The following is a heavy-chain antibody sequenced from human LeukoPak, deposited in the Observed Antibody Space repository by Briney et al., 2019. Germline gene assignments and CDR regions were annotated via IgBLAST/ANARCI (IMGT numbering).Heavy chain of an antibody. Sequence: PGGSLRLSCAASGFTFSSYGMHWVRQAPGKGLEWVAVISYDGSNKYYADSVKGRFTISRDNSKNTLYLQMSSLRAEDTAVYYCAKFNPGFDYWGQGTLVTVSS. CDR3: AKFNPGFDY. CDR2: ISYDGSNK. J-gene: IGHJ4*02. CDR1: GFTFSSYG. D-gene: IGHD3-10*01. V-gene: IGHV3-30*18.